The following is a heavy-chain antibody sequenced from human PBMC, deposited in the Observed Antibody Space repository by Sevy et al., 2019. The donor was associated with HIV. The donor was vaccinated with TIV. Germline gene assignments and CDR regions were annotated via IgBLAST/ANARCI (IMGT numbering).Heavy chain of an antibody. V-gene: IGHV3-64D*06. CDR3: VKDRRNYYGSGSLMNY. Sequence: GGSLRLSCSASGFTFSSYAMHWVRQAPGKGLEYVSAISSNGGSTYCADSVKGRFTISRDNSKNTLYLQMSSLRAEDTAVYYCVKDRRNYYGSGSLMNYWGQGTLVTVSS. CDR2: ISSNGGST. D-gene: IGHD3-10*01. CDR1: GFTFSSYA. J-gene: IGHJ4*02.